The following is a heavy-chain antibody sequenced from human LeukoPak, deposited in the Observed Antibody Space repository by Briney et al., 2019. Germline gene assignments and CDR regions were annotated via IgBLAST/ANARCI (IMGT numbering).Heavy chain of an antibody. CDR2: IWYDGSNK. CDR3: ARDLGRDIVVVPAPAYDYYYGMDV. CDR1: RFTFSSYG. Sequence: PGGSPRLSCAASRFTFSSYGMHWVRQAPGKGLEWVAVIWYDGSNKYYADSVKGRFTISRDNSKNTLYLQMNSLRAEDTAVYYCARDLGRDIVVVPAPAYDYYYGMDVWGQGTTVTVSS. J-gene: IGHJ6*02. D-gene: IGHD2-2*01. V-gene: IGHV3-33*01.